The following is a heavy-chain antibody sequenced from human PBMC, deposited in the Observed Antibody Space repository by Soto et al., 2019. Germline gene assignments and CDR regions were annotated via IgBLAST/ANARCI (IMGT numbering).Heavy chain of an antibody. V-gene: IGHV1-69*06. CDR1: GGTFSSYA. J-gene: IGHJ6*02. Sequence: ASVKVSCKASGGTFSSYAISWVRQAPGQGLEWMGGIIPIFGTANYAQKFQGRVTITADKSTSTAYMELSSLRSEDTAVYYCAREVVELTHYYYGMDVWGQGTTVAVSS. CDR2: IIPIFGTA. CDR3: AREVVELTHYYYGMDV. D-gene: IGHD1-7*01.